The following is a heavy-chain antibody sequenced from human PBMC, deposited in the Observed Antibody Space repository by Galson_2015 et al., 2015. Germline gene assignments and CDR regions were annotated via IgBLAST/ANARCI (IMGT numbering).Heavy chain of an antibody. CDR3: ARDRYSNYPDGNYYYYYGMDV. Sequence: SVKVSCKAPGYTFTSYDINWVRQATGQGLEWMGWMNPNSGNTGYAQKFQGRVTMTRNTSISTAYMELSSLRSEDTAVYYCARDRYSNYPDGNYYYYYGMDVWGQGTRSPSP. V-gene: IGHV1-8*01. CDR2: MNPNSGNT. D-gene: IGHD4-11*01. CDR1: GYTFTSYD. J-gene: IGHJ6*02.